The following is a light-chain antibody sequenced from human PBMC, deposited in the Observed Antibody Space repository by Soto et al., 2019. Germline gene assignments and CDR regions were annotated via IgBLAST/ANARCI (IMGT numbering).Light chain of an antibody. CDR1: QSVSSSY. V-gene: IGKV3-20*01. Sequence: EIVLTQSPGTLSLSPGERATLSCRASQSVSSSYLAWYQQKPGQAPRLLIYGTSRRATGIPDRFSGSGSGTDFTLTISRLEPGDFAVYYCQQYGSSPATLGQGTKVDIK. CDR3: QQYGSSPAT. J-gene: IGKJ1*01. CDR2: GTS.